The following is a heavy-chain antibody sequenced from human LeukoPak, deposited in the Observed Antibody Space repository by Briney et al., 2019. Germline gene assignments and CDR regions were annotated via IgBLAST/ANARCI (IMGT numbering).Heavy chain of an antibody. Sequence: SETLSLTCTVSGGSISSSSYYWGWIRQPPGKGLEWIGSIYYSGSSYYNPSLKSRVTISVDTSKNQFSLKLSSVTAADTAVYFCASRYDYSNYIDYWGQGTLVTVSS. V-gene: IGHV4-39*01. CDR3: ASRYDYSNYIDY. J-gene: IGHJ4*02. D-gene: IGHD4-11*01. CDR1: GGSISSSSYY. CDR2: IYYSGSS.